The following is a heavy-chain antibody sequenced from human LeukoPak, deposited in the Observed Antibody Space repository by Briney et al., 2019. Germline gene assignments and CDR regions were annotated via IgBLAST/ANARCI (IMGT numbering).Heavy chain of an antibody. J-gene: IGHJ4*02. D-gene: IGHD6-19*01. CDR2: INPNSGGT. CDR1: GYTFTSYG. V-gene: IGHV1-2*02. Sequence: ASVKVSCKASGYTFTSYGISWVRQAPGQGLEWMGWINPNSGGTNYAQKFQGRVTMTRDTSISTAYMELSRLRSDDTAVYYCARVGTAVAGRGFDYWGQGTLVTVSS. CDR3: ARVGTAVAGRGFDY.